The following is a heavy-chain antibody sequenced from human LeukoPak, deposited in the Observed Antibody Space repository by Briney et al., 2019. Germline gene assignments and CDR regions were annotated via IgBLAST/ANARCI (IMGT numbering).Heavy chain of an antibody. CDR2: IIPIFGTA. D-gene: IGHD2-2*01. V-gene: IGHV1-69*05. CDR1: GGTFSSYA. Sequence: ASVKVSCKASGGTFSSYAISWVRQAPGQGLEWMGGIIPIFGTANYAQKFQGRVTITTDESTSTAYMELSSLRSEDTAVDYCARALSVVVPAAKAYLYYYYMDVWGKGTTVTVSS. J-gene: IGHJ6*03. CDR3: ARALSVVVPAAKAYLYYYYMDV.